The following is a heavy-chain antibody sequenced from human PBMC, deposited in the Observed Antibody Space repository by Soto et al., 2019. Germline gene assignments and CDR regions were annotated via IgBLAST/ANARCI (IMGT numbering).Heavy chain of an antibody. CDR2: INPSGGST. CDR1: GYTFTSYY. J-gene: IGHJ4*02. Sequence: ASVKVSCKASGYTFTSYYMHWVRQAPGQGLEWMGIINPSGGSTSYAQKFQGRVTMTRDTSTSTVYMELSSLRSEDTAVYYCARSAYYDILTGYYTPFDYWGQGTLVTVSS. CDR3: ARSAYYDILTGYYTPFDY. D-gene: IGHD3-9*01. V-gene: IGHV1-46*01.